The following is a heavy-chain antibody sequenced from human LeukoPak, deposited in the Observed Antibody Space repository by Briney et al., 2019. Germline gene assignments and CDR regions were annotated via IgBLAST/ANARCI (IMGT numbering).Heavy chain of an antibody. V-gene: IGHV3-66*01. Sequence: GGSLRLSCAASGFTVSSKYMSWVRQAPGRGLEWVSVIYSGGGTSYADSVKGRFTTSRDTSKNTLYLQMNSLRADDTAVYYCACSGPYSNGGVMNDYWGQGTLVTVSS. D-gene: IGHD6-19*01. J-gene: IGHJ4*02. CDR2: IYSGGGT. CDR3: ACSGPYSNGGVMNDY. CDR1: GFTVSSKY.